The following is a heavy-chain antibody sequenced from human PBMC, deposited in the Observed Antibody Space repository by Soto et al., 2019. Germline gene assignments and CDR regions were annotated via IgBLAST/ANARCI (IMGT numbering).Heavy chain of an antibody. CDR1: GFTFSSYS. V-gene: IGHV3-48*01. J-gene: IGHJ4*02. CDR3: ARDLNSGLFDY. Sequence: EVQLVESGGGLVQPGGSLRLSCAASGFTFSSYSMNWVRQAPGKGLEWVSYISSSSSTIYYADSVKGRFTLSRDNAKNSLYLQMNRLRAEYTSVYYCARDLNSGLFDYWGQGTLVTVSS. CDR2: ISSSSSTI. D-gene: IGHD2-15*01.